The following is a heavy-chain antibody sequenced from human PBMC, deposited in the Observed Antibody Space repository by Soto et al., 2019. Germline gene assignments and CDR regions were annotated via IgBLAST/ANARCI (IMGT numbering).Heavy chain of an antibody. V-gene: IGHV3-23*01. CDR1: GFKFSNFV. D-gene: IGHD6-13*01. CDR2: ISGSGGST. Sequence: GGSLRLSCAATGFKFSNFVMSWVRRSPGKGLQWVSVISGSGGSTYYAASVKGRFTVSRDNSKNTLYLQMDSLRAEDTAVYYCAKDQAIAAATGYYYYYGMDVWGQGTTVTVSS. J-gene: IGHJ6*02. CDR3: AKDQAIAAATGYYYYYGMDV.